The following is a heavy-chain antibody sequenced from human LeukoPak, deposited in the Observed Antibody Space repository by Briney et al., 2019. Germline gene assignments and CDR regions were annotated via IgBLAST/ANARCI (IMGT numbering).Heavy chain of an antibody. CDR2: FDPEHGET. J-gene: IGHJ4*02. CDR3: AREDYYDSGSNDY. CDR1: GYTLTELS. Sequence: ASVKVSCKVSGYTLTELSLHWVRQAPGKGLEWMGGFDPEHGETVYAQKFQGRLTITRNTSISTAYMELSSLRSEDTAVYYCAREDYYDSGSNDYWGQGTLVTVSS. V-gene: IGHV1-24*01. D-gene: IGHD3-22*01.